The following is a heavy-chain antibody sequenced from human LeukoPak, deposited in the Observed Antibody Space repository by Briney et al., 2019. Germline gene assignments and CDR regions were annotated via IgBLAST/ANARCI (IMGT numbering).Heavy chain of an antibody. Sequence: GGSLRLSCGVSGLTFSNYWMNWVRQAPGKGLEWVANINQDGGEKYYVDSVKGRFTISRDNAKNTLYLQMNSLRAEDTAVYYCARRAGAYSHPYDYWAREPWSPSPQ. CDR3: ARRAGAYSHPYDY. CDR1: GLTFSNYW. V-gene: IGHV3-7*03. D-gene: IGHD4/OR15-4a*01. J-gene: IGHJ4*02. CDR2: INQDGGEK.